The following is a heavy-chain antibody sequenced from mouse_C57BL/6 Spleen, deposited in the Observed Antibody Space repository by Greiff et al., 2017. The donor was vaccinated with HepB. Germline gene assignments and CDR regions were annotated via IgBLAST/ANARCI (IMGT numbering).Heavy chain of an antibody. Sequence: QVQLQQPGAELVRPGSSAKLSCKASGYTFTSYWMHWVKQRPRQGLEWIGNIDPSDSETHYNQKFKDKATLTVDKSSSTAYMQLSSLTSEDSAVYYCARYRAQAFLDYWGQGTTLTVSS. CDR2: IDPSDSET. CDR3: ARYRAQAFLDY. J-gene: IGHJ2*01. CDR1: GYTFTSYW. V-gene: IGHV1-52*01. D-gene: IGHD3-2*02.